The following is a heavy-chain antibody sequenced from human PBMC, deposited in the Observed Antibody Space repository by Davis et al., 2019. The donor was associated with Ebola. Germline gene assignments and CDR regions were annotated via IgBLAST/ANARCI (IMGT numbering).Heavy chain of an antibody. CDR2: TYYRSKWYN. Sequence: SHTLSLTCTISGDSVSLHSASWNWIRQSPSRGLEWLGRTYYRSKWYNDYAVSVKSRISINPDTSKNQFSLQLNSVTPEDTAVYYCARDQRGYDSSGNYVGFRAFEMWGQGTMVTVSS. CDR1: GDSVSLHSAS. J-gene: IGHJ3*02. V-gene: IGHV6-1*01. CDR3: ARDQRGYDSSGNYVGFRAFEM. D-gene: IGHD3-22*01.